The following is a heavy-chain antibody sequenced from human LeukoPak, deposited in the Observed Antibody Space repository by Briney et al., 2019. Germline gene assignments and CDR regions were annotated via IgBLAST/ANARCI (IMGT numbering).Heavy chain of an antibody. CDR2: IYYSGST. J-gene: IGHJ3*02. V-gene: IGHV4-59*01. CDR3: ARPSQDAFDI. Sequence: SETLSLICTVSGGSISSYYWSWIRQPPGKGLEWIGYIYYSGSTNYNPSLKSRVTISVDTSKNQFSLKLSSVTAADTAVYYCARPSQDAFDIWGQGTMVTVSS. CDR1: GGSISSYY.